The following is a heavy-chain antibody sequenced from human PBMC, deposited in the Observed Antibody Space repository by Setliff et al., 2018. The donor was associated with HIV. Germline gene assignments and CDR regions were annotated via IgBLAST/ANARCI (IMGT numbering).Heavy chain of an antibody. CDR3: STCQPESVDV. J-gene: IGHJ6*02. CDR2: VHPGNSET. Sequence: GESLKISCKASGYSFTNFWXXWVRQMPGEGREWMGIVHPGNSETRYSLPFEGQVTIPADRSIPTAFLQWSSLKASXNAIHSRSTCQPESVDVWGQGTTVTVSS. V-gene: IGHV5-51*01. CDR1: GYSFTNFW.